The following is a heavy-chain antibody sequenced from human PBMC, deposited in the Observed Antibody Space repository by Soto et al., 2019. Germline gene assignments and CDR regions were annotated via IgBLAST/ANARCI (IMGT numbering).Heavy chain of an antibody. Sequence: GGSLNLSCATSGFTFSSYWMSWVRQAPGEGLEWVANIKQDETEKYYVDAVKGRFTISRDNAENSLYLQMNSLRAEDTAVYYCARGERDYSSSWHHWGQGTLVTVSS. J-gene: IGHJ5*02. D-gene: IGHD6-13*01. V-gene: IGHV3-7*03. CDR3: ARGERDYSSSWHH. CDR2: IKQDETEK. CDR1: GFTFSSYW.